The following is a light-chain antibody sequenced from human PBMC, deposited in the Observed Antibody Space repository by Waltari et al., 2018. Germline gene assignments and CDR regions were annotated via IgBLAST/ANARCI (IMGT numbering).Light chain of an antibody. CDR2: AAS. CDR3: HQRSNWPLT. Sequence: EIVLTQSPATLSLSPGERATLSCRASQSIDNYLAWYQQKPGQVPRLLIYAASNRATGIPARFSGSRSGADFTLLISSLEPEDFAVYYCHQRSNWPLTFGGGTKVEIK. J-gene: IGKJ4*01. V-gene: IGKV3-11*01. CDR1: QSIDNY.